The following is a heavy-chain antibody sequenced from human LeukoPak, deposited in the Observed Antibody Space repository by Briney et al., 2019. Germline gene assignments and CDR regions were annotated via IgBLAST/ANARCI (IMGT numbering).Heavy chain of an antibody. V-gene: IGHV4-4*02. J-gene: IGHJ4*02. CDR1: GASIGSSNW. CDR3: ARRAGEAPFFDY. Sequence: SETLSLTCTVSGASIGSSNWWSWVRQPPGKGLEWIGEIYPSGNTNYNPSLKSRVTISVDKSKNQFSLKLSSVTAADTAVYYCARRAGEAPFFDYWGQGSLVTVSS. D-gene: IGHD6-19*01. CDR2: IYPSGNT.